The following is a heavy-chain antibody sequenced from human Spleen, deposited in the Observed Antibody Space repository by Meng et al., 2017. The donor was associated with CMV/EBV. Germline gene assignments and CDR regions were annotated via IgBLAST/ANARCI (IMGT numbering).Heavy chain of an antibody. V-gene: IGHV3-7*01. J-gene: IGHJ4*02. D-gene: IGHD5-24*01. CDR1: FSGYY. CDR2: INQDGSDK. CDR3: ALSRGGYNWEFFFDY. Sequence: FSGYYWSWIRQPPGKGLEWVANINQDGSDKYSVDSVKGRFTISRDNAKKSLYLQMNSLRAEDTAVYYCALSRGGYNWEFFFDYWGQGTLVTVSS.